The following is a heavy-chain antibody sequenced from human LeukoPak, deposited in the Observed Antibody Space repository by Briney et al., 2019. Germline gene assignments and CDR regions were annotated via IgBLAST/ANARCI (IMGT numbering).Heavy chain of an antibody. V-gene: IGHV3-23*01. CDR3: AKDPRFIYGFDY. CDR1: GFTFSSYA. CDR2: ISGSGGNT. J-gene: IGHJ4*02. D-gene: IGHD4-17*01. Sequence: QSGGSLRLSCAASGFTFSSYAMSWVRQAPGQGLEWVSGISGSGGNTYYADSVKGRFTISRDNSKNTVYLQMNSLRAEDTAVYYCAKDPRFIYGFDYWGQGTLVTVSS.